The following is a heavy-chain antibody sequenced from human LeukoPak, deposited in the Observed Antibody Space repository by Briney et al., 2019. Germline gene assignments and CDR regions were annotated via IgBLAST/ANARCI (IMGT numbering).Heavy chain of an antibody. J-gene: IGHJ4*02. D-gene: IGHD7-27*01. CDR3: VRSPPNWGFDY. CDR2: MSPNSGNT. CDR1: GHTFTSYD. V-gene: IGHV1-8*01. Sequence: ASVKVSCKASGHTFTSYDINWVRQATGPGLEWMGWMSPNSGNTGYAQKFQGRVTMTRDTSISTAYMELTSLRSEDTAVYYCVRSPPNWGFDYWGQGTLVTASS.